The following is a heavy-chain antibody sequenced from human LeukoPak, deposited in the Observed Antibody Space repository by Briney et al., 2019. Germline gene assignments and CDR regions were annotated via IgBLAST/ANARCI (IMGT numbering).Heavy chain of an antibody. Sequence: ASVKVSCKASGYTFTSYDINWVRQAPGQGLEWMGWMNPNSGNTGYAQKFQGRVTMTRNTSISTAYMELSSLRSEDTAVYYCAREGNYYDSSGYSYWGQGTLVTVSS. CDR1: GYTFTSYD. CDR2: MNPNSGNT. V-gene: IGHV1-8*01. D-gene: IGHD3-22*01. J-gene: IGHJ4*02. CDR3: AREGNYYDSSGYSY.